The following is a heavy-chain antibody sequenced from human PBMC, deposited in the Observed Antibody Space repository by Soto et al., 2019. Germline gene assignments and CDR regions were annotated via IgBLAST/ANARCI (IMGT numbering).Heavy chain of an antibody. D-gene: IGHD1-1*01. J-gene: IGHJ4*02. V-gene: IGHV3-23*01. CDR3: AKYPLTGGYSDY. Sequence: LRLYCAASGITFRSNAISWVRQAPGQGLEWVSAISGSRGSTYYADSVKGRFTISRDNSKNTLYLQMNSLRAEDTAVYYCAKYPLTGGYSDYWGKGTLVTVS. CDR1: GITFRSNA. CDR2: ISGSRGST.